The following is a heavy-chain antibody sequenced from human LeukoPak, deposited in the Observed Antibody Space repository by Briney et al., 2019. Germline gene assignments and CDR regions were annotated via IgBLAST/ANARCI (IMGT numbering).Heavy chain of an antibody. CDR1: GFTFSHYS. CDR3: ARGDTALDY. CDR2: ISYDGSNK. J-gene: IGHJ4*02. Sequence: GGSLRLSCAGSGFTFSHYSMNWVRQAPGKGLEWVAVISYDGSNKYYADSVKGRFTISRDDSKNTLYLQTNSLRAEDTAVYYCARGDTALDYWGQGTLVTVSS. V-gene: IGHV3-30*03. D-gene: IGHD5-18*01.